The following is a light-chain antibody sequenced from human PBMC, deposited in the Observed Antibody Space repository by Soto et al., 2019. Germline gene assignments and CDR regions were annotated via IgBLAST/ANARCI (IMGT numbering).Light chain of an antibody. CDR1: SGHSNYA. CDR3: QTWGSGIVV. Sequence: QPVLTQSPSASASLGASVKLTCTLSSGHSNYAIAWHQQQSEKGPRYLMKLNSDGSHSKGDGIPDRFSGSSSRAERYLTISSLQSEDEADYYCQTWGSGIVVFGGGTKLTVL. CDR2: LNSDGSH. V-gene: IGLV4-69*01. J-gene: IGLJ2*01.